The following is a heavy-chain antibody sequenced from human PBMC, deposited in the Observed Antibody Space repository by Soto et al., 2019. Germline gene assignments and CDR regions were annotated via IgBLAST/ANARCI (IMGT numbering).Heavy chain of an antibody. V-gene: IGHV4-59*01. CDR3: ARGHYYYDD. Sequence: ETLSLTCTVSGGSISTYYWSWIRQSPGKGLEWIAYIDYSGTTSTNYNPSLKSRVTISLDTSKNQFSLKLSSVTAADTAVYYCARGHYYYDDWGQGTLVTVS. CDR2: IDYSGTTST. CDR1: GGSISTYY. J-gene: IGHJ4*02.